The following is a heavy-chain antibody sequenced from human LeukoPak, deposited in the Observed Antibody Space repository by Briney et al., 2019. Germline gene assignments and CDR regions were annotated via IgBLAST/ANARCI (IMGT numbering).Heavy chain of an antibody. CDR3: AKEFNRGLPDY. D-gene: IGHD2-21*01. V-gene: IGHV3-30*18. CDR2: ISYDGSNG. Sequence: GGSLRLSCAASGFTFSTYGMHWVRQAPGKGLEWVAVISYDGSNGCYADSVKGRFTISRDNSKNTLYLQMSSLRAEDTAVYYCAKEFNRGLPDYWGQGTLVTVPS. CDR1: GFTFSTYG. J-gene: IGHJ4*02.